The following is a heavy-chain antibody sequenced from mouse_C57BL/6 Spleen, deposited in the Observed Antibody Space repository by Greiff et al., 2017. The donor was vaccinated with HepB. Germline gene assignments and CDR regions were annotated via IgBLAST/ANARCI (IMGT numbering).Heavy chain of an antibody. Sequence: VKLQESGAELVRPGTSVKVSCKASGYAFTNYLIEWVKQRPGQGLEWIGVINPGSGGTNYNEKFKGKATLTADKSSSTSYMQLSSLTSEDSAVYFCARGPYSNYPFAYWGQGTLVTVSA. J-gene: IGHJ3*01. D-gene: IGHD2-5*01. CDR2: INPGSGGT. CDR1: GYAFTNYL. V-gene: IGHV1-54*01. CDR3: ARGPYSNYPFAY.